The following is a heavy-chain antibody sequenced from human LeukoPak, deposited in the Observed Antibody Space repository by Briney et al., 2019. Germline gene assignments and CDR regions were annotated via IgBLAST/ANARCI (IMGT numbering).Heavy chain of an antibody. V-gene: IGHV3-53*01. CDR2: IYSDGTT. Sequence: GESLRLSCAASGFTVNTYYMSWVRQAPGKGLEWVSVIYSDGTTYYADSVKGRFTISRDTSKNTLYLQMNSLRAEDTAVYYCARDSGYIHDYWGQGTQVTVSA. CDR3: ARDSGYIHDY. D-gene: IGHD5-18*01. CDR1: GFTVNTYY. J-gene: IGHJ4*02.